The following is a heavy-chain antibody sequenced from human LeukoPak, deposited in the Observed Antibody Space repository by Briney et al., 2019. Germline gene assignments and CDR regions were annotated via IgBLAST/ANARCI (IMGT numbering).Heavy chain of an antibody. Sequence: ASVKVSCKASGGTFSSYAISWVRQAPGQGLEWMGWINPNSGGTNYAQKFQGRVTMTRDTSISTAYMELSRLRSDDTAVYYCARVDSSGYWGQGTLVTVSS. D-gene: IGHD3-22*01. CDR2: INPNSGGT. J-gene: IGHJ4*02. V-gene: IGHV1-2*02. CDR3: ARVDSSGY. CDR1: GGTFSSYA.